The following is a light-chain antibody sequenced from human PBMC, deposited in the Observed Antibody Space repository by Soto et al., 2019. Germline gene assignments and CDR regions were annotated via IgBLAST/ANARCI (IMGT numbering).Light chain of an antibody. CDR2: AAS. J-gene: IGKJ1*01. V-gene: IGKV1-39*01. CDR3: QQSYSTPWT. Sequence: DTQLTQSPSSLSASLVARTTITCRASQSISSYLNWYQQKPGKAPKLLIYAASSLQSGVPSRFSGSGSGTDFTLTISSLQPEDFATYYCQQSYSTPWTFGQGTKVDIK. CDR1: QSISSY.